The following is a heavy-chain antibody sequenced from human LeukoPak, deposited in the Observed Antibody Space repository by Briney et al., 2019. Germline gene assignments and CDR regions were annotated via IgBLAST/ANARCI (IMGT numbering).Heavy chain of an antibody. V-gene: IGHV3-15*01. D-gene: IGHD2/OR15-2a*01. Sequence: GSLRLSCAASGFTFSNSWMLWVRQAPGRGLEWVGRIKRDIDGGTTDYAAPVKGRFTITRDDSENTLYLQMNSLKTEHTAVYYCTTGLPRSTSCSHDYWGQGTQVTVSS. CDR3: TTGLPRSTSCSHDY. J-gene: IGHJ4*02. CDR2: IKRDIDGGTT. CDR1: GFTFSNSW.